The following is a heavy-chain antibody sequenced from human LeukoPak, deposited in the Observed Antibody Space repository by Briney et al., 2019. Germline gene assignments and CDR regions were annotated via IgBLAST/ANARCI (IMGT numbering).Heavy chain of an antibody. J-gene: IGHJ5*02. CDR3: ASGSGSWFS. Sequence: SETLSLTCAVYGGSFSGYYWSWIRQPPGKGLEWIGEINHSGSTNYNPSLKSPVTISVDTSKNQFSLKLSSVTAADTAVYYCASGSGSWFSWGQGTLVTVSS. V-gene: IGHV4-34*01. CDR2: INHSGST. D-gene: IGHD6-13*01. CDR1: GGSFSGYY.